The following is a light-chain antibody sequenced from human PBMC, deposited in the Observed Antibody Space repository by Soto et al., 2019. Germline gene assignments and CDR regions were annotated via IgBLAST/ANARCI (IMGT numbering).Light chain of an antibody. CDR2: GAS. CDR1: QSVSSTY. CDR3: QQYGSSSWT. Sequence: EIVLTQSPGTLSLSPGERATLSCRASQSVSSTYLAWYQQQPGQAPRLLIYGASNRATGIPDRFSGSGSGTGFTLTISRLEPEDFAVYYCQQYGSSSWTFGQGTKVDIK. V-gene: IGKV3-20*01. J-gene: IGKJ1*01.